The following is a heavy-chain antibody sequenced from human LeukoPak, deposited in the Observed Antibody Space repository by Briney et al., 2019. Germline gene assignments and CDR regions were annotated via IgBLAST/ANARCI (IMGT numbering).Heavy chain of an antibody. Sequence: GASVKVSCKASGYTLTGYYMHWVRQAPGQGLEWMGWINPNSGGTNYAQKFQGRVTMTGDTSITTAYMELSRLTSDDTAVYYCATGGTTAAAFDIWGQGTMVTVSS. J-gene: IGHJ3*02. CDR2: INPNSGGT. V-gene: IGHV1-2*02. D-gene: IGHD1-1*01. CDR3: ATGGTTAAAFDI. CDR1: GYTLTGYY.